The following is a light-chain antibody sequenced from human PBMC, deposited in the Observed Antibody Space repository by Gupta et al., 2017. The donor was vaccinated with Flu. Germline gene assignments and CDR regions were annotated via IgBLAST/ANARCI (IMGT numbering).Light chain of an antibody. Sequence: DIVMTQSPFSLPVTPGEPASISCRSSQSLLHSNGYNYLDWYLQKPVQSPQLLIYLGSNRASGVPDRFSGSGSGTDCTLKTSRVEAEDVGVYYCMQALQTPHIFTFGPGTKVDI. CDR3: MQALQTPHIFT. CDR1: QSLLHSNGYNY. J-gene: IGKJ3*01. CDR2: LGS. V-gene: IGKV2-28*01.